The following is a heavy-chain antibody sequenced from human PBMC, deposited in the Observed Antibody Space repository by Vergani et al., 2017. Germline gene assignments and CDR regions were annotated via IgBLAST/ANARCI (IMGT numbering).Heavy chain of an antibody. D-gene: IGHD4-11*01. V-gene: IGHV1-69*06. CDR1: GGTFSSYA. CDR2: IIPIFGTA. Sequence: QVQLVQSGAEVKKPGSSVKVSCKASGGTFSSYAISWVRQAPGQGLEWMGGIIPIFGTANYAQKFQGRVTMTRNTSISTAYMELSSLRSEDTAVYYCARGGDYSNYVGYWGQGTLVTVSS. CDR3: ARGGDYSNYVGY. J-gene: IGHJ4*02.